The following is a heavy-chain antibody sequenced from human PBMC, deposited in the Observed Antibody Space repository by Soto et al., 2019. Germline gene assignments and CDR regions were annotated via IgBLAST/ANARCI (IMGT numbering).Heavy chain of an antibody. CDR1: GGSISSYY. Sequence: LPETLSLTCTVSGGSISSYYWSWIRQPPGKGLEWIGYIYYSGSTNYNPSLKSRVTISVDTSKNQFSLKLSSVTAADTAVYYCASANRRGYSYGYDAFDIWGQGTMVTVSS. V-gene: IGHV4-59*01. D-gene: IGHD5-18*01. J-gene: IGHJ3*02. CDR2: IYYSGST. CDR3: ASANRRGYSYGYDAFDI.